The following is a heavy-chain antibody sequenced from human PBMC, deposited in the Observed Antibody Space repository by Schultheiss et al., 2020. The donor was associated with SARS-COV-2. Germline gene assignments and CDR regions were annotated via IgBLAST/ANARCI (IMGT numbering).Heavy chain of an antibody. CDR3: AKVVRFATTQQLGFDY. J-gene: IGHJ4*02. D-gene: IGHD6-13*01. V-gene: IGHV3-33*03. CDR2: ISYDGSNK. Sequence: GESLKISCAASGFTFSSYGMHWVRQAPGKGLEWVAVISYDGSNKYYADSVKGRFTISRDNAKNTLYLQMNSLRAEDTAVYYCAKVVRFATTQQLGFDYWGQGTLVTVSS. CDR1: GFTFSSYG.